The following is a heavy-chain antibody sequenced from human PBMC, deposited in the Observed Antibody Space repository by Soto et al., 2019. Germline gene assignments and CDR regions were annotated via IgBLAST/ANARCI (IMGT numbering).Heavy chain of an antibody. Sequence: SLRLSCAGSGFSFSSYSMNWVRQAPGKGLEWVSYISGTGTTIKYADSVKGRFTISRDNDKNSLYLQMSSLRAEDTAVYFCARDYCTTTTCRFDHWGRGTLVTVSS. CDR3: ARDYCTTTTCRFDH. CDR2: ISGTGTTI. CDR1: GFSFSSYS. V-gene: IGHV3-48*01. D-gene: IGHD2-2*01. J-gene: IGHJ4*02.